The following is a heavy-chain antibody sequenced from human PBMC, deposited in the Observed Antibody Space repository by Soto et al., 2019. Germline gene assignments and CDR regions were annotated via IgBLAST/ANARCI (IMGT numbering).Heavy chain of an antibody. CDR2: IYYSGST. Sequence: KTSETLSLTCTVSGGSISSGDYYWSWIRQPPGKGLEWIGYIYYSGSTYYNPSLKSRVTISVDTSKNQFSLKLSSVTAADTAVYYCARDSGYGDYGNWFDPWGQGTLVTVSS. D-gene: IGHD4-17*01. CDR1: GGSISSGDYY. V-gene: IGHV4-30-4*01. CDR3: ARDSGYGDYGNWFDP. J-gene: IGHJ5*02.